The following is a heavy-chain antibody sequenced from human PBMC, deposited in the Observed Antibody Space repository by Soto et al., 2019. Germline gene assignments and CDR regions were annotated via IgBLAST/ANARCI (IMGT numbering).Heavy chain of an antibody. J-gene: IGHJ4*02. Sequence: SETLSLTCAVYGGSFSGYYWSWIRQPPGKGLEWIGEISHSGSTNYNPSLKSRVTISVDTSKNQFSLKLSSVTAADTAVYYCARGLYIVVVVAATGLDYWGQGTLVTVS. CDR3: ARGLYIVVVVAATGLDY. V-gene: IGHV4-34*01. D-gene: IGHD2-15*01. CDR1: GGSFSGYY. CDR2: ISHSGST.